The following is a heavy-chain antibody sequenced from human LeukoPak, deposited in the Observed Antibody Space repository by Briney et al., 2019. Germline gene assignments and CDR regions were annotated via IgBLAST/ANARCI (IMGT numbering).Heavy chain of an antibody. V-gene: IGHV1-24*01. J-gene: IGHJ4*02. Sequence: WASVKVSCKVSGYTLTELSMHWVRQAPGKGLEWMGGFDPEDGETIYALRFQGRVTMTEDTSTDTAYMELSSLRSEDTAVYYCATGIGPVRGVIFDYWGQGTLVTVSS. D-gene: IGHD3-10*01. CDR3: ATGIGPVRGVIFDY. CDR2: FDPEDGET. CDR1: GYTLTELS.